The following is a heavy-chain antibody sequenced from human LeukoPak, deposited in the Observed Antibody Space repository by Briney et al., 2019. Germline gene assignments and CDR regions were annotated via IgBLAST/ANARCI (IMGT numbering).Heavy chain of an antibody. CDR2: IYHSGST. V-gene: IGHV4-30-2*01. J-gene: IGHJ5*02. CDR1: GGSISSGGYS. Sequence: PSQTLSLTCAVSGGSISSGGYSWSWIRQPPGKGLEWIGYIYHSGSTYYNPSLKSRVTISVDRSENQFSLKLSSVTAADTAVYYCARGPLAGYCSSTSCSRGFDPWGQGTLVTVSS. D-gene: IGHD2-2*01. CDR3: ARGPLAGYCSSTSCSRGFDP.